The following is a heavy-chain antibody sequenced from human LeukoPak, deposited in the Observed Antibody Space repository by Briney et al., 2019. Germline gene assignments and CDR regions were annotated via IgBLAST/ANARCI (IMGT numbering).Heavy chain of an antibody. Sequence: GGSLRLCCAAAGFTFTTYSMSLVRPPPGEGLWLGSAIIGSGDNTYYPDSVKGRFTISRDNSKNTLYLQMNGLRAEDTAVYYCAKDHSAGYCSGSSCYRGFFGYWGQGTLVTVSS. CDR2: IIGSGDNT. CDR3: AKDHSAGYCSGSSCYRGFFGY. D-gene: IGHD2-15*01. J-gene: IGHJ4*02. CDR1: GFTFTTYS. V-gene: IGHV3-23*01.